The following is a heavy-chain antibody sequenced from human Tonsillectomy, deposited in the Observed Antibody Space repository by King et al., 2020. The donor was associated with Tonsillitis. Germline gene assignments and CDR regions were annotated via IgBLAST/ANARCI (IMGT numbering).Heavy chain of an antibody. J-gene: IGHJ1*01. V-gene: IGHV3-30*18. D-gene: IGHD6-19*01. CDR3: AKEPRPVAGAEYFQH. CDR1: GFTFSSHG. Sequence: VQLVESGGGVVQPGRSLRLSCAASGFTFSSHGMHWVRQAPGKGLEWVAAISYDGSNKYYADSVKGRFTISRDNSKNTLYLQMNSLRDEDTAVYYCAKEPRPVAGAEYFQHWGQGTLVTVSS. CDR2: ISYDGSNK.